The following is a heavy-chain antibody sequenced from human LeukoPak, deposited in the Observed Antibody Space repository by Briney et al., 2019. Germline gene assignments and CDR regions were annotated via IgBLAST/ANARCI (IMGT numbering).Heavy chain of an antibody. V-gene: IGHV1-2*02. CDR2: INPNSGDT. Sequence: GASVKVSYKASGYTFTVYYMQWVRQAPGQGLEWIGWINPNSGDTNYVQKFQGRVTMTRETSISTAYMELSSLRSDDTAVYYCARDPGSSSSWYDYWGQGTLVTVSS. J-gene: IGHJ4*02. D-gene: IGHD6-13*01. CDR3: ARDPGSSSSWYDY. CDR1: GYTFTVYY.